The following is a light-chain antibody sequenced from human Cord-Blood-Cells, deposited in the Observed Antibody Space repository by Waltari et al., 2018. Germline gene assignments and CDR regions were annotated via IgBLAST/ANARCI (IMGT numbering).Light chain of an antibody. CDR3: CSYAGSYPYV. V-gene: IGLV2-11*01. CDR2: DVS. CDR1: SSDVGGYNY. Sequence: QSALTQPRSVSGSPGQSVTISCPGTSSDVGGYNYVSRYQQHPGKAPKLMIYDVSKRPSGVPDRFSGSKSGNTASLTISGLQAEDEADYYCCSYAGSYPYVFGTGTKVTVL. J-gene: IGLJ1*01.